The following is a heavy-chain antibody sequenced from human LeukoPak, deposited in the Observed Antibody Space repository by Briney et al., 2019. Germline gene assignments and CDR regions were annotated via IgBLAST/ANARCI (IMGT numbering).Heavy chain of an antibody. D-gene: IGHD6-19*01. J-gene: IGHJ3*02. CDR3: TTDSSGWSYDAFDI. V-gene: IGHV3-15*01. Sequence: GGSLRLSCAASGFTFSNAWMSWVRQAPGKGLEWVGRIKSKTDGGTTDYAAPVKGRFTISRDDSKNTLYLQMNSLKTEDTAVYYCTTDSSGWSYDAFDIWGQGTMATVSS. CDR1: GFTFSNAW. CDR2: IKSKTDGGTT.